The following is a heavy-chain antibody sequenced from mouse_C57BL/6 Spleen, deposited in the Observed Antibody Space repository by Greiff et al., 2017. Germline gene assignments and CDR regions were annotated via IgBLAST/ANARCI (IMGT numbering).Heavy chain of an antibody. V-gene: IGHV5-4*03. J-gene: IGHJ4*01. CDR3: ARRAMDY. CDR1: GFTFSSYA. Sequence: EVKLMESGGGLVKPGGSLKLSCAASGFTFSSYAMSWVRQTPEKRLEWVATISDGGSYTYSPDNVKGRFTISRDNAKNNLYLQMSHLKSEDTAMYYCARRAMDYWGQGTSVTVSS. CDR2: ISDGGSYT.